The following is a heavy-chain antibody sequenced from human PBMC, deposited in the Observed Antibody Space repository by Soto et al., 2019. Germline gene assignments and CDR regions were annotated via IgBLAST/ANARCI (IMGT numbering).Heavy chain of an antibody. J-gene: IGHJ5*02. CDR3: ARYASWGWFDP. CDR1: GGSVNTGGYY. D-gene: IGHD2-8*01. Sequence: QVQLQESGPGLVKPSQTLSLTCSVSGGSVNTGGYYWSWVRQHPGKGLECIGHIYYSGSTYYNPSLKRRITISLDTTKNQFSLNLTSVTAAETAVYYCARYASWGWFDPWGQGTLVTVSS. CDR2: IYYSGST. V-gene: IGHV4-31*03.